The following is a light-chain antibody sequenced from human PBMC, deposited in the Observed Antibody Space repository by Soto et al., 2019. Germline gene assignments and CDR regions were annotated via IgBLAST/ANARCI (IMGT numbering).Light chain of an antibody. Sequence: IVMTQSPATLSVSPGERVTLSCRASQNVGTNLAWYQQKPGQAPRLLIYGSSTRATGIPATFSGSGSGTEFTLTISSLQSEESAGYYCQQYNNWGLSFGGGTKVEIK. CDR3: QQYNNWGLS. J-gene: IGKJ4*01. CDR2: GSS. CDR1: QNVGTN. V-gene: IGKV3D-15*01.